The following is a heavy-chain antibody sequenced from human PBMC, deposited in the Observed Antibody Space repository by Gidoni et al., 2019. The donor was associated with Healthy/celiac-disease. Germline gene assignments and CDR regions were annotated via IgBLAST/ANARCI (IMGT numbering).Heavy chain of an antibody. CDR1: GFTFRGSA. J-gene: IGHJ4*02. Sequence: EVQLVESGGGVVQPGGSLNLSCAASGFTFRGSAMHWARQASGKGLEWVGRIRSKANSYATAYAASVKGRFTISRDDSKNTAYLQMNSLKTEDTAVYYCTRRGGGSYSPLDNWGQGTLVTVSS. CDR3: TRRGGGSYSPLDN. V-gene: IGHV3-73*02. CDR2: IRSKANSYAT. D-gene: IGHD1-26*01.